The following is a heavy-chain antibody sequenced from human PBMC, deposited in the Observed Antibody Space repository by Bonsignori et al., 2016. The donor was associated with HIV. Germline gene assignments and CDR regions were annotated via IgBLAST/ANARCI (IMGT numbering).Heavy chain of an antibody. CDR1: GGSFSGYY. J-gene: IGHJ6*03. Sequence: SETLSLTCAVYGGSFSGYYWSWIRQPPGKGLEWIGEINYSGTTNYNPSLKSRVTISVDTSKNQFSLKVTSVTAADTAVYYCARIGITSGWYRSYSYYYMDVWGKGTTVTVSS. V-gene: IGHV4-34*01. D-gene: IGHD6-19*01. CDR3: ARIGITSGWYRSYSYYYMDV. CDR2: INYSGTT.